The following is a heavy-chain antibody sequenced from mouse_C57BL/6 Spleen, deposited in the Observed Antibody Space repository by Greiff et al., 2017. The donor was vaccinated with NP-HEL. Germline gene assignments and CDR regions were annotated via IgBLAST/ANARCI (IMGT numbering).Heavy chain of an antibody. CDR3: ARTGTAQATRGAMDY. Sequence: QVQLQQPGAELVKPGASVKLSCKASGYTFTNYWMQWVKQRPGQGLEWIGEIDPSDSYTNYNQKFKGKVTLTVDTSSSTAYMQLSSLTSEDSAVYYCARTGTAQATRGAMDYWGQGTSVTVSS. CDR2: IDPSDSYT. J-gene: IGHJ4*01. CDR1: GYTFTNYW. V-gene: IGHV1-50*01. D-gene: IGHD3-2*02.